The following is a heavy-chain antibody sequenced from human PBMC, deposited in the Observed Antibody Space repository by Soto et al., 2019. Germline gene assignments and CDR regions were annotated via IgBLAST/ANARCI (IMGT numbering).Heavy chain of an antibody. J-gene: IGHJ3*02. D-gene: IGHD3-9*01. V-gene: IGHV3-21*03. CDR3: AREIGILSGYYYYAFDI. CDR2: ISSDSSYI. CDR1: GFTLSPYS. Sequence: GGSLRLSCAASGFTLSPYSMNWVRQAPGRGLEWVSSISSDSSYIYYADSVKGRFTISRDNAKNSLYLQMNSLRAEDTAVYYCAREIGILSGYYYYAFDIWGQGTMVTVSS.